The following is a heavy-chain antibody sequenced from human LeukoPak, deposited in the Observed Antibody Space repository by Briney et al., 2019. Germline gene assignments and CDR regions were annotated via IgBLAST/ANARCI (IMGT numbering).Heavy chain of an antibody. J-gene: IGHJ4*02. CDR3: AKDRLLNCRGDCYIFDY. CDR1: GFTLRSYV. V-gene: IGHV3-23*01. CDR2: ISGSGDST. D-gene: IGHD2-21*02. Sequence: GGSLRLSCVASGFTLRSYVMNWVRQTPGKGLEWVSSISGSGDSTFYADSVKGRFSISRDNSKNTLYLQVNGLRTEDTAVYYCAKDRLLNCRGDCYIFDYWGQGTVVTVSS.